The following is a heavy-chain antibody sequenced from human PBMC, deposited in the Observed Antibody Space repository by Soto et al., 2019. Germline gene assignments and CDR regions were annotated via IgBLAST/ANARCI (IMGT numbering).Heavy chain of an antibody. CDR1: GGSFSGYH. D-gene: IGHD3-10*01. V-gene: IGHV4-34*01. J-gene: IGHJ4*02. Sequence: QVQLQQWGAGLLKPSETLSLTCAVYGGSFSGYHWSWIRQPPGKGLEWIGEINHSGSTNYNPSLKSRVTISVDTSKNQFSLKLSSVTAADTAVYYCARGFYNPLDYWGQGTLVTVSS. CDR2: INHSGST. CDR3: ARGFYNPLDY.